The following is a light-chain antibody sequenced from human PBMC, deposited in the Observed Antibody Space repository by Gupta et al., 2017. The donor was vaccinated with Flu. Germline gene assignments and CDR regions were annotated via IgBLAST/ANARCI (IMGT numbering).Light chain of an antibody. V-gene: IGLV1-44*01. CDR3: AAWDDSLNGHYV. CDR2: GSN. J-gene: IGLJ1*01. CDR1: SSNIGSNA. Sequence: QSVLAQPPSASGTPGQRVTITCSGSSSNIGSNAVNWYQQVPGTSPQLLIYGSNQRPSGVPDRFAGSKAGTSASLAIRGLQSEDEADYYGAAWDDSLNGHYVFGTGTKVTGL.